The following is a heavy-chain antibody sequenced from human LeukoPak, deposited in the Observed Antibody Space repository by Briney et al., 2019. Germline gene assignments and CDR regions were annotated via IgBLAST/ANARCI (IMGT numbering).Heavy chain of an antibody. V-gene: IGHV3-23*01. Sequence: TGGSLRLSCAASGFAFSSYAMSWVRQAPGKGLEWVSCIRGSGATTFRADSVKGRFTISRDNSKNTLYLQMNGLRSEDTAVYYCAQGARADTFWYFDLWGRGTLVTVSS. D-gene: IGHD3-16*01. CDR2: IRGSGATT. CDR1: GFAFSSYA. J-gene: IGHJ2*01. CDR3: AQGARADTFWYFDL.